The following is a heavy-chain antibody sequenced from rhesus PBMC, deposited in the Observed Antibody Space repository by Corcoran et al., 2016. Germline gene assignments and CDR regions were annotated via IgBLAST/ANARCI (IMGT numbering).Heavy chain of an antibody. CDR2: IYGSGGST. Sequence: QVKLQQWGEGLVKPSETLSLTCAVSVGSISGYYYWSWTRRPPGKGLEWIGYIYGSGGSTDYNPSLKSRFTISTDTSKNQFSRKLSSVTAADTAVYYCARLNGSSYGRYFDIWGPGTPITISS. D-gene: IGHD4-29*01. CDR3: ARLNGSSYGRYFDI. V-gene: IGHV4-73*01. CDR1: VGSISGYYY. J-gene: IGHJ2*01.